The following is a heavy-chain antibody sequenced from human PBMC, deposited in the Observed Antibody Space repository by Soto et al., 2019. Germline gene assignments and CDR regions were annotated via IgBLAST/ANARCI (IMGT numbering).Heavy chain of an antibody. CDR3: ARDRGLHIVVVTASKIPYYGMDV. CDR1: GYTFTSYD. D-gene: IGHD2-21*02. V-gene: IGHV1-8*01. CDR2: MNPNSGNT. Sequence: GASVKVSCKASGYTFTSYDINWVRQATGQGLEWMGWMNPNSGNTGYAQKLQGRVTMTTDTSTSTAYMELRSLRSDDTAVYYCARDRGLHIVVVTASKIPYYGMDVWGQGTTVTVSS. J-gene: IGHJ6*02.